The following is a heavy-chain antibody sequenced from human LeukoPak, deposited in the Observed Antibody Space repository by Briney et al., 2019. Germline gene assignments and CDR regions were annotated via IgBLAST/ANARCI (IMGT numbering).Heavy chain of an antibody. Sequence: GGSLRLSCAASGFTFSSYEMNWVRQAPGKGLEWVSYISSSGSTIYYADSVKGRFTISRDNAKNSLYLQMNSLRAEDRAVYYCTRVSEARYCSGGSCYSGLLGAFDIWGQGTMVTVSS. V-gene: IGHV3-48*03. J-gene: IGHJ3*02. CDR2: ISSSGSTI. CDR3: TRVSEARYCSGGSCYSGLLGAFDI. CDR1: GFTFSSYE. D-gene: IGHD2-15*01.